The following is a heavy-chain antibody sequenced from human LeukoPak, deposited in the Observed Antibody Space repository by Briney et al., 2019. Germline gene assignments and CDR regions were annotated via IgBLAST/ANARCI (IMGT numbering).Heavy chain of an antibody. J-gene: IGHJ4*02. D-gene: IGHD3-9*01. Sequence: PGGSLRLSCATSGFTCSSYAMSWFRQAPGKGLEWVSGIVASGGSTYYANSVKGRFTISRDNSKNTLYLQMNSLRTEDTAVYYCGKAEGYDILTGLDYWGQGTLVTVSS. CDR2: IVASGGST. CDR3: GKAEGYDILTGLDY. V-gene: IGHV3-23*01. CDR1: GFTCSSYA.